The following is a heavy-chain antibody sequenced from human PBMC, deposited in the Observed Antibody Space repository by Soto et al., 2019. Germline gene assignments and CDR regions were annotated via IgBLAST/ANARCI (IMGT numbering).Heavy chain of an antibody. CDR3: ARGADWFDS. CDR2: ISHDGINK. V-gene: IGHV3-30-3*01. CDR1: GFTFSSSA. Sequence: LRLSCAASGFTFSSSAMHWVRQAPGKGLEWVATISHDGINKYYADSMKGPFTISRDNSKNTLYLQMNTLRPEDTAVYYCARGADWFDSWGQGTLVTVSS. J-gene: IGHJ5*01.